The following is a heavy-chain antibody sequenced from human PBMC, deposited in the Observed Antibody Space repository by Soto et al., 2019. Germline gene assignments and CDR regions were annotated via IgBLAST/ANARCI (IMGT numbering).Heavy chain of an antibody. V-gene: IGHV1-69*13. CDR3: ARDRTGRIQLWLGGYYYGMDV. J-gene: IGHJ6*01. CDR1: GGTFSDYA. Sequence: LVKVSCKAFGGTFSDYAMSWVRQAPGQGLEWMGGIIPIFGTANYAQKFQGRVTITADESTSTAYMELSSLRSEDTAVYYCARDRTGRIQLWLGGYYYGMDVWGQGTTVTVSS. D-gene: IGHD5-18*01. CDR2: IIPIFGTA.